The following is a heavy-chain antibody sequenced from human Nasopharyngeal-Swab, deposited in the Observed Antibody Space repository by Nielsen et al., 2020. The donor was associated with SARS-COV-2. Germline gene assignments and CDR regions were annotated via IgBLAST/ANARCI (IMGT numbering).Heavy chain of an antibody. Sequence: GESLKISCAASGFTFSSYWMSWVRQAPGKGLEWVANIKQDGSEKYYVDSVKGRFTISRDNAKNSLYLQMNSLRAEDTAVYYCASDPPTYYYDSSGYYSEFYFDYWGQGTLVTVSS. J-gene: IGHJ4*02. CDR1: GFTFSSYW. V-gene: IGHV3-7*01. D-gene: IGHD3-22*01. CDR3: ASDPPTYYYDSSGYYSEFYFDY. CDR2: IKQDGSEK.